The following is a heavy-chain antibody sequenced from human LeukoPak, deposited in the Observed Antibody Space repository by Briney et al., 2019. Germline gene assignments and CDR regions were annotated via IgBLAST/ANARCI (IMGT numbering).Heavy chain of an antibody. V-gene: IGHV4-4*07. J-gene: IGHJ3*02. CDR1: GGSISSYY. D-gene: IGHD2/OR15-2a*01. CDR2: IYTSGST. CDR3: ARSPIYPDASDI. Sequence: SSETLSLTCTVSGGSISSYYWTWIRQPAGKGLEWIGRIYTSGSTNYNPSLKSRVTMSVDTSKNQFSLKLSSVTAADTAVYYCARSPIYPDASDIWGQGTMVTVSS.